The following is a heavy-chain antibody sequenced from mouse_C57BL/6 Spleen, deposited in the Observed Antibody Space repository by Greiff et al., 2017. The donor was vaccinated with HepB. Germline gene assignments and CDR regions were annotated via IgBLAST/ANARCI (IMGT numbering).Heavy chain of an antibody. J-gene: IGHJ2*01. D-gene: IGHD2-5*01. CDR1: GYSITSGYY. V-gene: IGHV3-6*01. CDR2: ISYDGSN. CDR3: AREGGYSNYAFDY. Sequence: EVQLQQSGPGLVKPSQSLSLTCSVTGYSITSGYYWNWIRQFPGNKLEWMGYISYDGSNNYNPSLKNRISITRDTSKNQFFLKLNSVTTEDTATYYCAREGGYSNYAFDYWGQGTTLTVSS.